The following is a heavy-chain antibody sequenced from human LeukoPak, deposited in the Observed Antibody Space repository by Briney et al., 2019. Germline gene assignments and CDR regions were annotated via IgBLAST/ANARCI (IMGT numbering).Heavy chain of an antibody. D-gene: IGHD5-12*01. CDR2: IRQDGDTK. CDR1: GFPFNAYW. V-gene: IGHV3-7*01. J-gene: IGHJ6*02. CDR3: ARALGGWLRFYYYYGMDV. Sequence: GGSLRLSCAASGFPFNAYWMTWVRQAPGKGLEWVANIRQDGDTKYYVDSVKGRFTISRDNAKNSLYLQMNSLRAEDTAVYYCARALGGWLRFYYYYGMDVWGQGTTVTVSS.